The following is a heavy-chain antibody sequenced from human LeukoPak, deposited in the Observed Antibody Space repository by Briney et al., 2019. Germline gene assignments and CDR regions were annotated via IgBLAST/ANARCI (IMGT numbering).Heavy chain of an antibody. CDR3: ARSSYYYDSSGYYYEGYNFDY. CDR2: IYHSGST. V-gene: IGHV4-4*02. J-gene: IGHJ4*02. Sequence: SETLSLTCVVSGGSISSSNWWSWVRQPPGKGLEWIGEIYHSGSTNYNPSLKSQVTISVDKSKNQFSLKLSSVTAADTAVYYCARSSYYYDSSGYYYEGYNFDYWGQGTLVTVSS. D-gene: IGHD3-22*01. CDR1: GGSISSSNW.